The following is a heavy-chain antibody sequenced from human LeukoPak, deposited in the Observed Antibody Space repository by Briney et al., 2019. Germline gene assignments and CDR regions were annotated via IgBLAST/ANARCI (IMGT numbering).Heavy chain of an antibody. CDR3: SRVGPTGVSFDY. D-gene: IGHD1-26*01. CDR2: ISVYNGNT. J-gene: IGHJ4*02. Sequence: ASMKVSCKASGYTFTNYGIGWVRQAPGQGLEWMGWISVYNGNTNFAQNLQGRLTMTRDTSTSTAYMELRSLRSDDTAVYYCSRVGPTGVSFDYWGQGSLVTVSS. V-gene: IGHV1-18*01. CDR1: GYTFTNYG.